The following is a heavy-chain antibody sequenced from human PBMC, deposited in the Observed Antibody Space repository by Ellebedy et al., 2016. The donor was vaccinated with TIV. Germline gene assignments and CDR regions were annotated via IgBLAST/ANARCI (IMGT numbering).Heavy chain of an antibody. CDR1: GFTFSRYA. D-gene: IGHD5-18*01. V-gene: IGHV3-23*01. J-gene: IGHJ4*02. CDR2: IFGSGGGI. CDR3: AKDRTSGDGYWVFDQ. Sequence: GESLKISCAASGFTFSRYAMSWVRQAPGKGLEWVSGIFGSGGGISYADFVKGRFTISRDNSKSMVHLQMNSLRPEDTAVYYCAKDRTSGDGYWVFDQWGQGTLVTVSS.